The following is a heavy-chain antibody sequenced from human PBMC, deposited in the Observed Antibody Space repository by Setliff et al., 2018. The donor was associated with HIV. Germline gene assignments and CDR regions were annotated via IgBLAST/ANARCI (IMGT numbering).Heavy chain of an antibody. J-gene: IGHJ4*01. CDR2: IYYSGST. CDR1: GGSISSYY. V-gene: IGHV4-59*08. D-gene: IGHD2-2*01. Sequence: SETLSLTCTVSGGSISSYYWSWIRQPPGKGLEWIGYIYYSGSTNYSPSLKSRVTISVDTSKNHFSLRLSSVTAADTAVYYCARGLSSQTYWGTRPLGLDYWGQGSLVTVSS. CDR3: ARGLSSQTYWGTRPLGLDY.